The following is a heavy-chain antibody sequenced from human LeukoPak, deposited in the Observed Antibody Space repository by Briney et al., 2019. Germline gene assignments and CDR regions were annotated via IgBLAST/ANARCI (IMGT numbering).Heavy chain of an antibody. Sequence: SETLSLTCTVSGGSISSSSYYWGWIRQPPGKGLEWIGSIYYSGSTYYNPSLKSRVTISVDTSKNQFSLKLSSVTAADTAVYYCARHSWDYYESSGYYYGDYWGQGTLVTVSS. V-gene: IGHV4-39*01. CDR1: GGSISSSSYY. CDR3: ARHSWDYYESSGYYYGDY. J-gene: IGHJ4*02. D-gene: IGHD3-22*01. CDR2: IYYSGST.